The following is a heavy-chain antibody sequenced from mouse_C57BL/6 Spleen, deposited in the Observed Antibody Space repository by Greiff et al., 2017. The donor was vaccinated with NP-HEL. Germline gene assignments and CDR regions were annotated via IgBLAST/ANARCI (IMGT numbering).Heavy chain of an antibody. CDR2: IYPGDGDT. Sequence: QVQLKESGPELVKPGASVKISCKASGYAFSSSWMNWVKQRPGKGLEWIGRIYPGDGDTNYNGKFKGKATLTADKSSSTAYMQLSSLTSEDSAVYFCAREGGGYYLDYWGQGTTLTVSS. J-gene: IGHJ2*01. D-gene: IGHD1-1*02. CDR1: GYAFSSSW. CDR3: AREGGGYYLDY. V-gene: IGHV1-82*01.